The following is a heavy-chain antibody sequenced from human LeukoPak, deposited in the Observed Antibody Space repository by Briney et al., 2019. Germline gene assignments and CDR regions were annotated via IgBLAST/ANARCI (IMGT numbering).Heavy chain of an antibody. V-gene: IGHV1-2*02. CDR1: GYTFNAYY. J-gene: IGHJ5*02. CDR2: INPNSGGT. D-gene: IGHD2-15*01. CDR3: ARGDCSGGSCYGEDWFDP. Sequence: GASVKVSCKTSGYTFNAYYMHWVRQAPGQGLEWMGWINPNSGGTNYAQKFQGRVTMTRDTSISTAYMELSRLRSDDTAVYYCARGDCSGGSCYGEDWFDPWGQGTLVTVSS.